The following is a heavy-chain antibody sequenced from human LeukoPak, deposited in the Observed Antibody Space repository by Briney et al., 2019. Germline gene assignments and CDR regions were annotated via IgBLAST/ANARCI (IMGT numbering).Heavy chain of an antibody. CDR1: GGSVSDYY. V-gene: IGHV4-59*02. CDR3: ARVRGYSGYEGWFDP. D-gene: IGHD5-12*01. CDR2: IYHTGST. Sequence: ASETLSPTCTISGGSVSDYYWSWIRQSPGKGLEWIGYIYHTGSTSYSPSLKSRVTISADTSKNQFSLKLSSVTAADTAVYYCARVRGYSGYEGWFDPWGQGTLVSVSS. J-gene: IGHJ5*02.